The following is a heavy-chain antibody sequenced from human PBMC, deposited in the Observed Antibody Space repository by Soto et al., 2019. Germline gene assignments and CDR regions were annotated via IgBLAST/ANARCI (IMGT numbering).Heavy chain of an antibody. D-gene: IGHD4-17*01. CDR1: GFTFSSYG. V-gene: IGHV3-30*03. CDR3: ATNYDYGDYDFFDY. CDR2: ISYDGSNK. Sequence: PGGSLRLSCAASGFTFSSYGMHWVRQAPGKGLEWVAVISYDGSNKYYADSVKGRFTISRDNSKNTLYLQMNSLRAEDTAVYYCATNYDYGDYDFFDYWGQGTLVTVSS. J-gene: IGHJ4*02.